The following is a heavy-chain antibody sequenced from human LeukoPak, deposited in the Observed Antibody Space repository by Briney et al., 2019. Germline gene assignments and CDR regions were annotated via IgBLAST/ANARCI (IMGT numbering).Heavy chain of an antibody. D-gene: IGHD3-22*01. CDR1: GFTFSSYA. J-gene: IGHJ4*02. CDR2: ISDSGGNT. CDR3: AKVSDHFYDSSVYLDY. Sequence: GGSLRLSCAASGFTFSSYAMSWVRQAPGKGLEWVSSISDSGGNTYYADSVKGRFTISRDNSKNTLYLKMNSLRAEDTAVYYCAKVSDHFYDSSVYLDYWGQGTLVTVSS. V-gene: IGHV3-23*01.